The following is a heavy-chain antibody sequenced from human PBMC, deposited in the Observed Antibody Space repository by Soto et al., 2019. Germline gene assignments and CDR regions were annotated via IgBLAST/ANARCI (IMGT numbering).Heavy chain of an antibody. CDR1: GGSISSYY. CDR3: ARRYGSAFDI. J-gene: IGHJ3*02. CDR2: IYYSGST. Sequence: QVQLQESGPGLVKPSETLSLTCTVSGGSISSYYWSWIRQPPGKGLEWIGYIYYSGSTNYNPPLKSRLTISVDTSKNQFSLKLSSVTAADTAVYYCARRYGSAFDIWGQGTMVTVSS. D-gene: IGHD3-10*01. V-gene: IGHV4-59*01.